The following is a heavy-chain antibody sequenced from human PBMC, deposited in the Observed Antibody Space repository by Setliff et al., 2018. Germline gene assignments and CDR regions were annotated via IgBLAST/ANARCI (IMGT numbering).Heavy chain of an antibody. CDR3: TSTPRGGINITTRAGAFDS. CDR1: GGSIDSSF. V-gene: IGHV4-59*01. J-gene: IGHJ4*02. D-gene: IGHD6-6*01. CDR2: KSTRGDT. Sequence: PSETLSLTCTVSGGSIDSSFWNWIRQSPGKGLEWIGYKSTRGDTNSNPSLRSRLTMSVDTSKNQFSLRLTSVTAADTAVYYCTSTPRGGINITTRAGAFDSWGQGTLVTVS.